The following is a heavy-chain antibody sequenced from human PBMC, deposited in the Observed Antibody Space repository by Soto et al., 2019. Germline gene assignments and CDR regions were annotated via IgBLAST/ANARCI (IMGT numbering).Heavy chain of an antibody. CDR1: GFTVSSNY. Sequence: EVQLVESGGGLVQPGGSLRLSCAASGFTVSSNYMSWVRQAPGKGPEWVSVIYSGGSTYYADSVKGRFTISRHNSKNTLYLQMNSLRAEDTAVYYCARDPYYDSSGYLASYGMDVWGQGTTVTVSS. D-gene: IGHD3-22*01. CDR3: ARDPYYDSSGYLASYGMDV. V-gene: IGHV3-53*04. CDR2: IYSGGST. J-gene: IGHJ6*02.